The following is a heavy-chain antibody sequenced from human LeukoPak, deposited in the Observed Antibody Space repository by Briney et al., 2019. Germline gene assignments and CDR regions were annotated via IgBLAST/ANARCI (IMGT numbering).Heavy chain of an antibody. CDR1: GYSFNSYW. CDR3: AGRVGAIGDAFDI. Sequence: GESLKISCRGSGYSFNSYWIGWVRHVPGKGLEGMGIIYPGDSDSRYSPFFQGQVTISADKSITTAYLQRSSLKDADTVMCYSAGRVGAIGDAFDIWGQGTMVTVSS. CDR2: IYPGDSDS. J-gene: IGHJ3*02. D-gene: IGHD1-26*01. V-gene: IGHV5-51*01.